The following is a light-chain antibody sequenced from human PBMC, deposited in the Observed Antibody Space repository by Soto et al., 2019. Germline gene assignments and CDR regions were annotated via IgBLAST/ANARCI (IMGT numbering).Light chain of an antibody. CDR3: QQYETVPLT. V-gene: IGKV1-33*01. CDR2: DVS. J-gene: IGKJ4*01. Sequence: APSSRSSAVGDRVTITCQASQGIRNSLNWYQHKPGKAPKLLISDVSNLETGVPSRFSGRASGTDFTFTISSLQPEDIATYYCQQYETVPLTFGGGTKVDIK. CDR1: QGIRNS.